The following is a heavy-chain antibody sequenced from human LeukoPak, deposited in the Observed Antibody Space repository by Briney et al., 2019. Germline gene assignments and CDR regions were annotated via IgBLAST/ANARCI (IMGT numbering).Heavy chain of an antibody. Sequence: SETLSLTCAVHGGSFSGYYWTWIRQPPGKGLEWIGEINHSGTTNYNPSLKSRVTISVDRSKNQFSLKLSSVTAADTAVYYCARESYYYYMDVWGKGTTVTVSS. CDR3: ARESYYYYMDV. J-gene: IGHJ6*03. CDR1: GGSFSGYY. V-gene: IGHV4-34*01. CDR2: INHSGTT.